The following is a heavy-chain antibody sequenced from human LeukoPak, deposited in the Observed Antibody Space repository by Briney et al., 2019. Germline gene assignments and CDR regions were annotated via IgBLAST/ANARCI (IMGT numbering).Heavy chain of an antibody. CDR3: ARKDSSPRTFDY. Sequence: GGPLRLSCAASGFSFSSYWMSWVRQAPGKGLEWVANIKEDGSEKNYVDSVKGRFTISRDNAKNSLYLQMNSLRAEDTAVYYCARKDSSPRTFDYWGQGTLVTVPS. D-gene: IGHD3-22*01. CDR2: IKEDGSEK. CDR1: GFSFSSYW. J-gene: IGHJ4*02. V-gene: IGHV3-7*01.